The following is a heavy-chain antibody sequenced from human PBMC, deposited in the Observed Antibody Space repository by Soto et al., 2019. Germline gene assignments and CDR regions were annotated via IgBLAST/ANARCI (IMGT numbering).Heavy chain of an antibody. CDR1: GFTFSNAW. V-gene: IGHV3-15*07. J-gene: IGHJ4*02. D-gene: IGHD3-10*01. Sequence: GGSLRLSCAASGFTFSNAWINWVRQTPGRGLEWVGRVQSKNDGGTTDFAAPVKGRFTISRDDSKNTVYLDMNSLKTEDTALYYCTTSNYYESGTYPQAPFDYWGPGTLVTVSS. CDR2: VQSKNDGGTT. CDR3: TTSNYYESGTYPQAPFDY.